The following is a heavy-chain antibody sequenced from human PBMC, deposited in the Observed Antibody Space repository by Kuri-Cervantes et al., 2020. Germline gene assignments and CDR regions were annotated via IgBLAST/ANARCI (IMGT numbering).Heavy chain of an antibody. CDR1: GGSISSYY. D-gene: IGHD7-27*01. CDR3: ARASLTGPHFDY. CDR2: IYYSGST. Sequence: ETLSLTCTVSGGSISSYYWSWIRQPPGKGLEWIGFIYYSGSTNYNPSLKSRVTISVDTSKNQFSLKLSSVTAADTAVYYCARASLTGPHFDYWGQGTLVTVSS. J-gene: IGHJ4*02. V-gene: IGHV4-59*01.